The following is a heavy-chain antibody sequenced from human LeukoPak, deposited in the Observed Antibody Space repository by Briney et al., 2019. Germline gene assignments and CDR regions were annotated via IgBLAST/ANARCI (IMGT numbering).Heavy chain of an antibody. CDR3: ATYTNWVAGDV. Sequence: GGSLRLSCVASGFSFSDSWMSWVRQAPGKGLEWVADIDKDGSVRDYVDSVKGRFTISRDNAKTSLYLQMDSRGAEDTAVYYCATYTNWVAGDVWGQGTTVSVSS. J-gene: IGHJ6*02. V-gene: IGHV3-7*01. D-gene: IGHD7-27*01. CDR1: GFSFSDSW. CDR2: IDKDGSVR.